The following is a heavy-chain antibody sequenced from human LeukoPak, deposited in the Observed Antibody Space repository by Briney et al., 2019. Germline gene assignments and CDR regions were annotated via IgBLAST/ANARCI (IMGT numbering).Heavy chain of an antibody. CDR2: IKYSGST. J-gene: IGHJ6*03. CDR1: GGSFSGFY. CDR3: ARGRSTMVRGAIGAETRYYYSYYMDV. V-gene: IGHV4-34*01. Sequence: SETLSLTCAVYGGSFSGFYWNWIRQPPGKGLEWIGEIKYSGSTNYNPSLNSRVTISLDTSKNLFSLKLSSVTAADTAVYYCARGRSTMVRGAIGAETRYYYSYYMDVWGKGTTVTVSS. D-gene: IGHD3-10*01.